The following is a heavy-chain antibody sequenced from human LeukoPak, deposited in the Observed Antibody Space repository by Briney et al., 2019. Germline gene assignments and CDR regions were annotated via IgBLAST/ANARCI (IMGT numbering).Heavy chain of an antibody. CDR2: INPLGGST. V-gene: IGHV1-46*01. CDR1: GYTFTSYG. J-gene: IGHJ4*02. Sequence: ASVKVSCKASGYTFTSYGISWVRRAPGQGVEWRGIINPLGGSTNYAQKFQGRVTMTRDTSTSTVYMELSSLRSEDTAVYYCARAHDFWSGPFDYWGQGTLVTVSS. CDR3: ARAHDFWSGPFDY. D-gene: IGHD3-3*01.